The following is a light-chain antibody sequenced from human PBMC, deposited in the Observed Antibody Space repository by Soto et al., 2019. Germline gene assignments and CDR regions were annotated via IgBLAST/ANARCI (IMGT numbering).Light chain of an antibody. Sequence: QSALTQPASVSGSPGQSITISCTGTSSDVGSYDYVSWYQQHPGGAPKLVIYDVTSRPSGVSNRFSGSKSGFTASLTISGLQAVDDAQYYCRPYTTYRTLEVFGTGTKVTV. CDR2: DVT. CDR3: RPYTTYRTLEV. V-gene: IGLV2-14*03. J-gene: IGLJ1*01. CDR1: SSDVGSYDY.